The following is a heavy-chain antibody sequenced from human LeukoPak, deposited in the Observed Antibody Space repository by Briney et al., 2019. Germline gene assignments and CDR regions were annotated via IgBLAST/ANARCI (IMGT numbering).Heavy chain of an antibody. CDR3: ARAALLWFGEGWFDP. CDR2: IIPIFGTA. Sequence: GSSVKVSCKASGGTFSSYAISWVRQAPGQGLEWMGGIIPIFGTANYAQKFQGRVTITADKSTSTAYMELSSLRSEDTAVYYCARAALLWFGEGWFDPWGQGTLVTVSS. D-gene: IGHD3-10*01. J-gene: IGHJ5*02. CDR1: GGTFSSYA. V-gene: IGHV1-69*06.